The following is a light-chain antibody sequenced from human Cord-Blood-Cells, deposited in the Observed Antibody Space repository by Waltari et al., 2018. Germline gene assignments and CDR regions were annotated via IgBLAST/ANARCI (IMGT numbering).Light chain of an antibody. V-gene: IGKV3-20*01. CDR1: QSVSSSY. J-gene: IGKJ2*03. CDR2: GAS. CDR3: QQYGSSLYS. Sequence: EIVLTQSPGTLSLSPGERATRSCRPSQSVSSSYLAWYQQTTGQAPRLLIYGASSRATVIPDRFSGSGSGTDFTLTISRLEPEDFALYYCQQYGSSLYSFGQGTKLEIK.